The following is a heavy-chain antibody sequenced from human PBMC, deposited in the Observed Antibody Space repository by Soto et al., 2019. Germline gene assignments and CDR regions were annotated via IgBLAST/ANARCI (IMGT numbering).Heavy chain of an antibody. J-gene: IGHJ4*02. D-gene: IGHD6-13*01. CDR1: GFTFSNYA. CDR3: ARSEASAAGSDY. CDR2: VSIGGANT. Sequence: LRLSCAASGFTFSNYAMTWVRQAPGKGLEWVSTVSIGGANTYYTDSVKGRFTISRDNSKNTLYLQMDSLRVEDTALYYCARSEASAAGSDYWGQGALVTVSS. V-gene: IGHV3-23*01.